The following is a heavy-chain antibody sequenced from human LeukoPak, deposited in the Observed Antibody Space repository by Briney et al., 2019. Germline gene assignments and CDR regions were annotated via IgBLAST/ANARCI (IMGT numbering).Heavy chain of an antibody. CDR1: GYSFTSYC. D-gene: IGHD2-21*01. Sequence: GESLKISCKGSGYSFTSYCSGWVRQLPGKGLEWMGFIYPGDSDTRYSPSFQGQGTISADKSISTASLQWSSLKASDPAMYYCAIRRPDTSGDWVLFDPWGQGTLVTVSS. V-gene: IGHV5-51*01. CDR2: IYPGDSDT. J-gene: IGHJ5*02. CDR3: AIRRPDTSGDWVLFDP.